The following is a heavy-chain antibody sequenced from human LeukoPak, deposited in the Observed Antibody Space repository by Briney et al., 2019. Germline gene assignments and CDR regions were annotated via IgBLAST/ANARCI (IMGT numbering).Heavy chain of an antibody. CDR3: AADSGSGNSWFDP. V-gene: IGHV4-59*03. CDR2: MYHTGST. Sequence: SETLSLTCTVSGGSITYYYWSWIRQTPGKGLEWIGYMYHTGSTNYNPSLKSRVTISVDTSKNQFSLNLSSVTAADTAVYYCAADSGSGNSWFDPWGQGILVTVSS. CDR1: GGSITYYY. J-gene: IGHJ5*02. D-gene: IGHD3-10*01.